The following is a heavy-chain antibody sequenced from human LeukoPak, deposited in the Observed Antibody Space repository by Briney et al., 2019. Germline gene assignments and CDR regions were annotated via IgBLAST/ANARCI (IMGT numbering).Heavy chain of an antibody. CDR1: GFTFGDYA. Sequence: GGSLRLSCTASGFTFGDYAMSWVRQAPGKGLEWVGFIRSKPYGGTTDYAASVKGRFTISRDDSKSIAYLQMNSLKTEDTAVYYCTRSEYSWNDRKYYYYYMDVWGKGTTVTISS. CDR3: TRSEYSWNDRKYYYYYMDV. CDR2: IRSKPYGGTT. V-gene: IGHV3-49*04. D-gene: IGHD1-1*01. J-gene: IGHJ6*03.